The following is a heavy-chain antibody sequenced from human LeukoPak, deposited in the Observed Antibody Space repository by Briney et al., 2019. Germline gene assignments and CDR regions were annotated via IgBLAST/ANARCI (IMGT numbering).Heavy chain of an antibody. CDR1: GYTFTNYD. J-gene: IGHJ3*02. CDR2: MSPNNGDT. Sequence: ASVKVSCRASGYTFTNYDINWVRQATGQGLEWMAWMSPNNGDTGYVQKFQGRVTITRDTSINTAYMELTSLTSEDTAVYFCARQWNWNQGGPFDIWGQGTVVTVSS. V-gene: IGHV1-8*01. D-gene: IGHD1-1*01. CDR3: ARQWNWNQGGPFDI.